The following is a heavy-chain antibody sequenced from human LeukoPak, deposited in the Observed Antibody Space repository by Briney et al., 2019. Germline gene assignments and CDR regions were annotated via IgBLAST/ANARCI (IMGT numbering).Heavy chain of an antibody. CDR2: ITSSSSDT. CDR3: ARDYDILPGYFRGGFDY. J-gene: IGHJ4*02. V-gene: IGHV3-11*05. CDR1: GFTFSDYY. D-gene: IGHD3-9*01. Sequence: GGSLRLSCAASGFTFSDYYMSWIRQAPGKGLEWISYITSSSSDTNYADSVKGRFTISRDNAKKSLYLQMNSLRAEDTAVYYCARDYDILPGYFRGGFDYWGQGTLVTVSS.